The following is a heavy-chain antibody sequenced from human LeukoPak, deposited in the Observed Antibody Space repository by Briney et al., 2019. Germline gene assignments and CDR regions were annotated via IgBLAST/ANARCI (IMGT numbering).Heavy chain of an antibody. CDR1: GFTVSSDY. D-gene: IGHD6-13*01. CDR2: IYSGGFT. CDR3: ARGGSSRSFDY. V-gene: IGHV3-53*01. Sequence: QPGGSLRLSCAASGFTVSSDYMSWVRQAPGKGLEWVSVIYSGGFTYYADSVKGRFTVSRDNSKNTLYLQMDSLSAEDTAVYYCARGGSSRSFDYWGQGTLVTVSS. J-gene: IGHJ4*02.